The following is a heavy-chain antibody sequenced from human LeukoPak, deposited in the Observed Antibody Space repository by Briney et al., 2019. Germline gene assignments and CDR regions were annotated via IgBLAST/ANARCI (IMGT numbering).Heavy chain of an antibody. D-gene: IGHD1-26*01. CDR1: GGSISSSS. CDR2: ISSSSSYI. V-gene: IGHV3-21*01. J-gene: IGHJ4*02. CDR3: AVSGSYLFIDY. Sequence: ETLSLTCTVSGGSISSSSYYWGWIRQPPGKGLEWVSSISSSSSYIYYADSVKGRFTISRDNAKNSLYLQMNSLRAEDTAVYYCAVSGSYLFIDYWGQGTLVTVSS.